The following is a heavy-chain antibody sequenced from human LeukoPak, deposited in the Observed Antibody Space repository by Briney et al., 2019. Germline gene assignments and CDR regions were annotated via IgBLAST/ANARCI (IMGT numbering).Heavy chain of an antibody. CDR2: INPNSGGT. J-gene: IGHJ4*02. Sequence: ASVKVSCKASGGTFSSDPINWVRQAPGQGLEWMGWINPNSGGTNYAQKFQGRVTMTRDTSISTAYMELSRLRSDDTAVYYCARDENYWGQGTLVTVSS. CDR3: ARDENY. V-gene: IGHV1-2*02. CDR1: GGTFSSDP.